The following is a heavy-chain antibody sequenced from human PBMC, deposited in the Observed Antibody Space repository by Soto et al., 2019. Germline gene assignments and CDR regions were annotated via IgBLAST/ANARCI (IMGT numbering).Heavy chain of an antibody. V-gene: IGHV3-73*01. J-gene: IGHJ4*02. Sequence: EVQLVESGGGLVQPGGSLKLSCAASGFRFSGSDMHWVRQASGEGLEWVGRIKTKAESYATALAASVKGRFSLSRDDSKNTAYLEMSSLKTEDTAVYYCTRRDCSGGDCYSEFDYWGQGALVTVSS. CDR2: IKTKAESYAT. CDR3: TRRDCSGGDCYSEFDY. D-gene: IGHD2-15*01. CDR1: GFRFSGSD.